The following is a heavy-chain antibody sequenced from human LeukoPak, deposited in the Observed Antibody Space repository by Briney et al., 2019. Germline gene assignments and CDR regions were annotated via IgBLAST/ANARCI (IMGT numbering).Heavy chain of an antibody. CDR3: ARKTTVTTTYAFDI. Sequence: SETLSLTCTVSGGSINSNCWSWIRQPPGKGLEWIGFIYDSGSTKYNPSLKSRVTISVDTSKNQFSLNRSSVTAADTAVYFCARKTTVTTTYAFDIWGQGTMVTVSS. CDR2: IYDSGST. CDR1: GGSINSNC. D-gene: IGHD4-17*01. J-gene: IGHJ3*02. V-gene: IGHV4-59*01.